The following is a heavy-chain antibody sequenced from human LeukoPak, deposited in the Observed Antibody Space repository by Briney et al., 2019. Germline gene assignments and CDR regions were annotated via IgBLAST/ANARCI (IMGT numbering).Heavy chain of an antibody. V-gene: IGHV4-59*01. J-gene: IGHJ3*02. CDR2: IYHSGST. CDR3: ARFGTCALPLHAFDI. D-gene: IGHD3-10*01. CDR1: GGSIRTYY. Sequence: SETLSLTCTVSGGSIRTYYGSWIWQPPREGLEWIGYIYHSGSTHYNPSLKSLVTISVDTSKNQFSLKLSSVTAADTAVYYCARFGTCALPLHAFDIWGQGTMVTVSS.